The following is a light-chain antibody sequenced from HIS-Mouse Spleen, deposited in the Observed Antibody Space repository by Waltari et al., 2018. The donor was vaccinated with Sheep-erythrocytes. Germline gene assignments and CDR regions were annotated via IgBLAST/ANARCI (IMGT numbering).Light chain of an antibody. CDR3: CSYAGSSTLV. CDR1: SSDVGSYNL. J-gene: IGLJ2*01. Sequence: QSALTQPASVSGSPGQSITISCTGTSSDVGSYNLVSWYHQHPGKAPKLMIYEGSKRPSGGSNRFSGSKSGNTASLTISGLQAEDEADYYCCSYAGSSTLVFGGGTKLTVL. V-gene: IGLV2-23*01. CDR2: EGS.